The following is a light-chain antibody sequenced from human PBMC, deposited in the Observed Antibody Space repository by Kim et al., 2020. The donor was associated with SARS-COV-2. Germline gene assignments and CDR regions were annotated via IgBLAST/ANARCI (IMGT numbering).Light chain of an antibody. CDR1: SLRSYY. J-gene: IGLJ3*02. V-gene: IGLV3-19*01. CDR2: GKN. CDR3: NSRDSSGNHWV. Sequence: LGQTVRITCQGDSLRSYYAIWYQQKPGQAPVLVIYGKNNRPSGIPDRFSGSSSGNTASLTITGAQAEDEADYYCNSRDSSGNHWVFGGGTKLTVL.